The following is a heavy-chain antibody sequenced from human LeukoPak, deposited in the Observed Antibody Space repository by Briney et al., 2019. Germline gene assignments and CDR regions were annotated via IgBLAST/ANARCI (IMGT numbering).Heavy chain of an antibody. Sequence: PGGSLRLSCAASGFTFSYYSMNWVRQGPGKGLEWVSDISDTSSTIYYADSVKGRFTISRDNSKNTLYLQMNSLRAEDTAVHYCAKDVMITFGGVVVTTAFDYWGQGALVTVSS. CDR1: GFTFSYYS. D-gene: IGHD3-16*02. CDR2: ISDTSSTI. V-gene: IGHV3-48*01. J-gene: IGHJ4*02. CDR3: AKDVMITFGGVVVTTAFDY.